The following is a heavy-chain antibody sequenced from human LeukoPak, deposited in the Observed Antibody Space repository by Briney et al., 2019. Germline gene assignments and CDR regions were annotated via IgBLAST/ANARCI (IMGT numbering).Heavy chain of an antibody. J-gene: IGHJ4*02. CDR1: GYTFTGHF. CDR3: SREASCDSTSCPKDY. V-gene: IGHV1-2*02. CDR2: INPDTGAT. D-gene: IGHD2-2*01. Sequence: ASVKVSCKASGYTFTGHFIFWVRQSPGQRLELMAWINPDTGATNYAQKFQGRVTVASDTSISTAYLDISRLTSDDAALYYCSREASCDSTSCPKDYWGQGTLVTVSS.